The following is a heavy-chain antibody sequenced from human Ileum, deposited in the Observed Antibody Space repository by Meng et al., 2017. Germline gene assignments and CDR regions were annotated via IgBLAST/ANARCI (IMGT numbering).Heavy chain of an antibody. CDR3: ARHIVGPTPGMEY. CDR2: IYQSGST. J-gene: IGHJ4*02. D-gene: IGHD1-26*01. Sequence: QPPGARLVKPSGTLSLTGSGSGSPISSSGWWSWVRQPPGKGLEWIGQIYQSGSTNYNPSLKSRVTISIDRSENQLSLKLSSVTAADTAVYYCARHIVGPTPGMEYWGQGTLVTVSS. CDR1: GSPISSSGW. V-gene: IGHV4-4*02.